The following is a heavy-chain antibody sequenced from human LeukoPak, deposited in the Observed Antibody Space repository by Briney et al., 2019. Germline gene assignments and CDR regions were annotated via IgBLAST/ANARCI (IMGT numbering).Heavy chain of an antibody. CDR1: GYTFAAYG. V-gene: IGHV1-18*01. CDR2: ISFYNSDT. Sequence: SVNLSCNASGYTFAAYGIFWVRQAPRQGLEWLGRISFYNSDTNYAHKLQGRVTMTSDTNTSTAYMELSSLSSDDTAVYYCASPTEAQLYSAIDIWGQGTMVTVSS. D-gene: IGHD3-3*01. CDR3: ASPTEAQLYSAIDI. J-gene: IGHJ3*02.